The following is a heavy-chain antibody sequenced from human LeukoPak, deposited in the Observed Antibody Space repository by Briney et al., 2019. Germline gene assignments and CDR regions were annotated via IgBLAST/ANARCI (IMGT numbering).Heavy chain of an antibody. D-gene: IGHD5-24*01. CDR3: ARTNVEMATTFDY. CDR1: GGSISSGGYY. CDR2: IYHTGST. V-gene: IGHV4-61*08. Sequence: SSETLSLTCTVSGGSISSGGYYWSWIRQPPGKGLEWIAYIYHTGSTNYNPSLKSRVTISVDTSKNQFSLKLSSVTAADTAVYYCARTNVEMATTFDYWGQGTLVTVSS. J-gene: IGHJ4*02.